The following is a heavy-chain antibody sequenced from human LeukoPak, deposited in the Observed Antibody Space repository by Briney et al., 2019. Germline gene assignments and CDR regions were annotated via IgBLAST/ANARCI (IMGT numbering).Heavy chain of an antibody. CDR1: GGSISSYY. D-gene: IGHD1-1*01. Sequence: PSETLSLTCTVSGGSISSYYWSWIRQPAGKGLEWIGRIYISGSTNYNPSLKSRVTMSVDTSKNQFSLKLSSVTAADTAVYYCARDRGSWNDDGFDYWGQGTLVTVSS. CDR3: ARDRGSWNDDGFDY. CDR2: IYISGST. V-gene: IGHV4-4*07. J-gene: IGHJ4*02.